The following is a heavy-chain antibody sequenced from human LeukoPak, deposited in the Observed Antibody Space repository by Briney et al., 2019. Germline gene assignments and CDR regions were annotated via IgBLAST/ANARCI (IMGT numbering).Heavy chain of an antibody. D-gene: IGHD1-7*01. Sequence: SETLSPTCTVSGGSISSSSHYWSWIRQPAGKDLEWIGRISTTGSTYFNPSLQSRVRMSVDSSKTHFSLGLSSVTAADTAVYYCARSPSTIGWNWGYYFDFWGQGHLVTVSS. J-gene: IGHJ4*02. V-gene: IGHV4-61*02. CDR2: ISTTGST. CDR1: GGSISSSSHY. CDR3: ARSPSTIGWNWGYYFDF.